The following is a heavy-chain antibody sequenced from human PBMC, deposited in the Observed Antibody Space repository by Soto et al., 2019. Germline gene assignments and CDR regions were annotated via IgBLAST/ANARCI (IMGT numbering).Heavy chain of an antibody. CDR2: IYYSGTT. V-gene: IGHV4-59*08. CDR1: SGSISSYY. CDR3: ARHHCSGGNCYDWDY. D-gene: IGHD2-15*01. Sequence: SETLSLTCTVSSGSISSYYWSWIRQPPGKGLEWIGYIYYSGTTNCNPSLKSRVTISVDTSKNQFSLKLTSVTAADTAVYYCARHHCSGGNCYDWDYWGQGTLVTVSS. J-gene: IGHJ4*02.